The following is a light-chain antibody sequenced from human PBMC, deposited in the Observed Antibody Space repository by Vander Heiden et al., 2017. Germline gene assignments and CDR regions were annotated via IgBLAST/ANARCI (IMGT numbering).Light chain of an antibody. Sequence: SSELTQEPAVSVALGQTVRITCQGDSLRNYYASWYQHKSGQAPILVIYGKNNRPSGIPDRFSGSSSGNTASLTITGAQAEDEADYYCNSRDSGGNLRVFGGGTKLTVL. CDR2: GKN. J-gene: IGLJ3*02. V-gene: IGLV3-19*01. CDR1: SLRNYY. CDR3: NSRDSGGNLRV.